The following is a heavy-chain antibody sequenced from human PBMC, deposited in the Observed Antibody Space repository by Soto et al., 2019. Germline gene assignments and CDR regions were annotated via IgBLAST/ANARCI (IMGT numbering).Heavy chain of an antibody. CDR2: INPNSGGT. J-gene: IGHJ3*02. D-gene: IGHD5-12*01. Sequence: ASVKVSCKASGYTFTGYYMHWVRQAPGQGLEWMGWINPNSGGTNYAQKFQGWVTMTRDTSISTAYMELSRLRSDDTAVYYCARSGYDWPRDAFDIWGQGTMVTVSS. CDR3: ARSGYDWPRDAFDI. V-gene: IGHV1-2*04. CDR1: GYTFTGYY.